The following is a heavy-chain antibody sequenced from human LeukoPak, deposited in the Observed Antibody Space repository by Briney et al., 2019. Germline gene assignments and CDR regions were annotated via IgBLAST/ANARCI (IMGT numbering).Heavy chain of an antibody. CDR2: INPNSGGT. CDR1: GYTFTSYD. J-gene: IGHJ4*02. Sequence: ASVKVSCKASGYTFTSYDINWVRQATGQGLEWMGWINPNSGGTNYAQKFQGRVTMTRDTSISTAYMELSRLRSDDTAVYYCARANYGTIDYWGQGTLVTVSS. V-gene: IGHV1-2*02. D-gene: IGHD4-17*01. CDR3: ARANYGTIDY.